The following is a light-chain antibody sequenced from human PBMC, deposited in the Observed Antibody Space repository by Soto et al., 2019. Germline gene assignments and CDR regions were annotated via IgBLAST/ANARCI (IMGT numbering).Light chain of an antibody. Sequence: QSVLPQPPSASGTPGQRVTLTCSGSSSNIGTNYVYGYQQLPGTAPKLLIYRNNQRPSGVPDRSSGSKSGTSVSLAISGVRSDDEADYYCAAWDDRRSGWVFGGGTKLTVL. J-gene: IGLJ3*02. CDR1: SSNIGTNY. CDR2: RNN. V-gene: IGLV1-47*01. CDR3: AAWDDRRSGWV.